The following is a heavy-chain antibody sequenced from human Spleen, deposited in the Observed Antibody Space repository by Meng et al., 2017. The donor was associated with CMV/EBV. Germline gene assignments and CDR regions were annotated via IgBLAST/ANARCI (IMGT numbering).Heavy chain of an antibody. CDR1: GYTVTSYG. CDR2: ISAYNGNT. CDR3: AREAIAAAGTSWFDP. Sequence: QVPLVQSGAELKKPGASVKVSCKASGYTVTSYGISWVRQAPGQGLEWMGWISAYNGNTNYAQKLQGRVTMTTDTSTSTAYMELRSLRSDDTAVYYCAREAIAAAGTSWFDPWGQGTLVTVSS. J-gene: IGHJ5*02. D-gene: IGHD6-13*01. V-gene: IGHV1-18*01.